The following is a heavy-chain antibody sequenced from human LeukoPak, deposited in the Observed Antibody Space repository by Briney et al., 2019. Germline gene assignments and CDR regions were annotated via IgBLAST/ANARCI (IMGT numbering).Heavy chain of an antibody. CDR3: ARTDYYGSGSYDYYGMDV. V-gene: IGHV1-69*04. CDR2: IIPIFSIA. CDR1: GGTFSSYA. J-gene: IGHJ6*02. D-gene: IGHD3-10*01. Sequence: SVKVSCKASGGTFSSYAISWVRQAPGQGLEWMGRIIPIFSIANYAQKFQGRVTITADKSTSTAYMELSSLRSEDTAVYYCARTDYYGSGSYDYYGMDVWGQGTTVTVSS.